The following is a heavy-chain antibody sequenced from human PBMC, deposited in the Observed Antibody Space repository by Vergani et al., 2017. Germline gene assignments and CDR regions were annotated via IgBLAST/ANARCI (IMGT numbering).Heavy chain of an antibody. CDR3: AFRGYSYGPGLYYYXMDV. D-gene: IGHD5-18*01. CDR2: FDPEDGET. V-gene: IGHV1-24*01. J-gene: IGHJ6*03. Sequence: QVQLVQSGAEVKKPGASVKVSCKVSGYTLTELSMHWVRQAPGKGLEWMGGFDPEDGETIYAQKFQGRVTMTEDTSTDTAYMELSSLRSEDTAVYYCAFRGYSYGPGLYYYXMDVWGKGTTVTVSS. CDR1: GYTLTELS.